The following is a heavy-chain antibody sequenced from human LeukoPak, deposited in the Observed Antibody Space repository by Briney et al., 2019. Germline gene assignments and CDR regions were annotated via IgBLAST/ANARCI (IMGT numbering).Heavy chain of an antibody. CDR2: ITGSGGNT. V-gene: IGHV3-23*01. CDR1: AFTFSSYA. D-gene: IGHD6-19*01. CDR3: AKDRGVYSSGWYGTYYFDY. Sequence: GGSLRLSCAASAFTFSSYAMNWVRQTPGKGLEWVSGITGSGGNTYYADSVKGRFTISRDNSKNTLYLQMNSLRAEDTAVYYCAKDRGVYSSGWYGTYYFDYWGQGTLVTVSS. J-gene: IGHJ4*02.